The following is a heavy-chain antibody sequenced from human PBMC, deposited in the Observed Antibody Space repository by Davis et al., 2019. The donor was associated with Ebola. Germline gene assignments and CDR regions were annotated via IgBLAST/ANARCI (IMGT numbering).Heavy chain of an antibody. Sequence: AASVKVSCKASGYTFTSYFMHWVRQAPGQGLEWMGIINPSGGSTSYAQKFQGRVTMTRDTSTSTVYMELSSQRSEDTAVYYCARDRSGAIAVAGTGSDYWGQGTLVTVSS. CDR3: ARDRSGAIAVAGTGSDY. J-gene: IGHJ4*02. CDR2: INPSGGST. CDR1: GYTFTSYF. V-gene: IGHV1-46*01. D-gene: IGHD6-19*01.